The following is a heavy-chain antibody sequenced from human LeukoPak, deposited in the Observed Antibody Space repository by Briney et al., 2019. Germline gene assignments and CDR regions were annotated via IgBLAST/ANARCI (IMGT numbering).Heavy chain of an antibody. Sequence: GGSLRLPCAASGFTFSSYAMSWVRQAPGKGLEWVSAISGSGGSTYYADSVKGRFTISRDNSKNTLYLQMNSLRAEDTAVYYCAKAWSGYQLYYFDYWGQGTLVTVSS. J-gene: IGHJ4*02. V-gene: IGHV3-23*01. CDR2: ISGSGGST. CDR1: GFTFSSYA. D-gene: IGHD5-12*01. CDR3: AKAWSGYQLYYFDY.